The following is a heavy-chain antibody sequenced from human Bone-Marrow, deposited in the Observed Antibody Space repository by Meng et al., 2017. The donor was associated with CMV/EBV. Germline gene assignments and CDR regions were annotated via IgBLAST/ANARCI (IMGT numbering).Heavy chain of an antibody. CDR2: IYPGDSDT. Sequence: GGSLRLSRKGSGYSFTSYWIGWVRQMPGKGLEWMGIIYPGDSDTRYSPSFQGQVTISADKSISTAYLQWSSLKASDTAMYYCARWLYSSSWYHGMDVWGQGTTVTVSS. V-gene: IGHV5-51*01. CDR1: GYSFTSYW. J-gene: IGHJ6*02. CDR3: ARWLYSSSWYHGMDV. D-gene: IGHD6-13*01.